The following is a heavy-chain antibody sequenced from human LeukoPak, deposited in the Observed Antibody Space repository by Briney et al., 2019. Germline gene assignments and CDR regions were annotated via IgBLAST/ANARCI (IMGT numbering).Heavy chain of an antibody. V-gene: IGHV3-53*01. CDR1: GFTVSSNY. CDR2: IYSGGST. D-gene: IGHD3-9*01. J-gene: IGHJ6*02. CDR3: ARETYYDIYYYYGMDV. Sequence: GGSLRLSCAASGFTVSSNYMSWVRQAPGKGLEWVSVIYSGGSTYYADSVKGRFTISRDNSKNTLYLQMNSLRAEDTAVYYCARETYYDIYYYYGMDVWGQGTTVTVSS.